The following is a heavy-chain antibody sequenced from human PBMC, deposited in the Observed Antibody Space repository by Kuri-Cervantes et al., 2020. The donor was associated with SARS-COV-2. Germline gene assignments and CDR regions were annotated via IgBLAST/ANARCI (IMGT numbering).Heavy chain of an antibody. CDR3: ARAARITIFGVVMAFDI. CDR1: GGSISSGGYY. Sequence: SETLSLTCTVSGGSISSGGYYWSWIRQHPGKGLEWIGYIYYSGSTYYNPSLKSLVTISVDTSKNQFSLKLSSVTAADTAVYCCARAARITIFGVVMAFDIWGQGTMVTVSS. D-gene: IGHD3-3*01. J-gene: IGHJ3*02. CDR2: IYYSGST. V-gene: IGHV4-31*01.